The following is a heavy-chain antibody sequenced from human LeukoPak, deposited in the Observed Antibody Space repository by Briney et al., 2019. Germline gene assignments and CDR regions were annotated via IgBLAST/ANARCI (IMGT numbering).Heavy chain of an antibody. CDR1: GFTFTNAW. Sequence: PGGSLRLSCAASGFTFTNAWMSWVRQAPGKGLEWLGRIRSKTDGGTTDYAAPVKGRFTISRDDSKNTLTLQMNSLKTEDTAVYYCTTDPPGGSSCSVGYWGQGTLVTVSS. D-gene: IGHD6-13*01. V-gene: IGHV3-15*01. CDR3: TTDPPGGSSCSVGY. J-gene: IGHJ4*02. CDR2: IRSKTDGGTT.